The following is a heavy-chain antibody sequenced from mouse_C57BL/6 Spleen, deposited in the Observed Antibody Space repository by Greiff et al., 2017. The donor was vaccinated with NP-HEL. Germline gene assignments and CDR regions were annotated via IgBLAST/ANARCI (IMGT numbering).Heavy chain of an antibody. D-gene: IGHD2-3*01. CDR2: IYPGDGDT. Sequence: VQLQQSGAELVKPGASVKISCKASGYAFSSYWMNWVKQRPGKGLEWIGQIYPGDGDTNYNGKFKGKATLTADKSSSTAYMQLSSLTSEDSAVYFCARDGGYSYAMDYWGQGTSVTVSS. V-gene: IGHV1-80*01. CDR3: ARDGGYSYAMDY. CDR1: GYAFSSYW. J-gene: IGHJ4*01.